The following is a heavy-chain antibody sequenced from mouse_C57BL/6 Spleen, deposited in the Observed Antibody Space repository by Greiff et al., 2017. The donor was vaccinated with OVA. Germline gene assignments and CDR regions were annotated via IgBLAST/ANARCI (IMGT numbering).Heavy chain of an antibody. D-gene: IGHD1-1*01. Sequence: QLQQSGAELVRPGASVTLSCKASGYTFTDYEMHWVKQTPVHGLEWIGAIDPETGGTAYNQKFKGKAILTADKSSSTAYMELRGLTSEDSAVYYCTRSYYGSSGCDYWGQGTTLTVSS. CDR2: IDPETGGT. J-gene: IGHJ2*01. CDR1: GYTFTDYE. V-gene: IGHV1-15*01. CDR3: TRSYYGSSGCDY.